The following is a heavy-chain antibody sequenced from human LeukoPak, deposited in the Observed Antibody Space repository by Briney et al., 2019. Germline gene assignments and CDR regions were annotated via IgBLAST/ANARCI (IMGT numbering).Heavy chain of an antibody. J-gene: IGHJ6*02. D-gene: IGHD5-12*01. CDR3: ARGGSGYDSFYYYGMDV. CDR2: IYDSGSI. Sequence: NPSETLSLTCTVSGGSISSSSYYWGWIRQPPGKGLEWIGYIYDSGSINYNPSLKSRVTISLDTSKNQFSLKLSSVTAADTAVYYCARGGSGYDSFYYYGMDVWGQGTTVTVSS. V-gene: IGHV4-61*05. CDR1: GGSISSSSYY.